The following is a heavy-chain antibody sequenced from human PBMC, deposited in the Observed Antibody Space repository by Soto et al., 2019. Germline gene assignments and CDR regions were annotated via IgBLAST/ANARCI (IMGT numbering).Heavy chain of an antibody. CDR2: ISYDGSNK. J-gene: IGHJ4*02. Sequence: GGSLRLSCAASGFTFSSYTMNWVRQAPGKGLEWVAVISYDGSNKYYADSVKGRFTISRDNSKNTLYLQMNSLRAEDTAVYYCARFSSGSFDYWGQGTLVTVPS. CDR1: GFTFSSYT. V-gene: IGHV3-30-3*01. CDR3: ARFSSGSFDY. D-gene: IGHD6-19*01.